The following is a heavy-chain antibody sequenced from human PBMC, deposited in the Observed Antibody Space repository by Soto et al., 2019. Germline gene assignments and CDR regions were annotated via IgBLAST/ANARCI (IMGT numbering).Heavy chain of an antibody. V-gene: IGHV4-61*08. CDR2: IYNIGST. CDR3: ARIPDH. J-gene: IGHJ4*02. D-gene: IGHD2-2*01. Sequence: SETLSLTCTVSGGSISSGDYYWSWLRQPPGKGLEWIGYIYNIGSTNYNPSLRSRVTMSMDTSQEQFSLKLSSVTATDTAVYYCARIPDHWGQGILVTVSS. CDR1: GGSISSGDYY.